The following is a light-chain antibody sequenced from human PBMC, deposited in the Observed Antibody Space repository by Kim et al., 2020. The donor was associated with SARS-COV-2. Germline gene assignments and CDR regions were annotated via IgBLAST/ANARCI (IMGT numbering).Light chain of an antibody. V-gene: IGKV1-39*01. CDR2: AAS. CDR3: QQSYSTPYT. CDR1: QSISSY. Sequence: DIQMTQSPSSLSASVGDRVTITCRASQSISSYLNWYQQKPGKAPKLLIYAASSLQSGVPSRFSGSGSGTDFTLTISSLQPEEFATDYCQQSYSTPYTFGQGTKLEI. J-gene: IGKJ2*01.